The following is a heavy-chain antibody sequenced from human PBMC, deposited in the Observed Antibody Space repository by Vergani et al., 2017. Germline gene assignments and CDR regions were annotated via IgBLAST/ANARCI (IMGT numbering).Heavy chain of an antibody. CDR2: ISYDGSNK. CDR1: GFTFRSYA. CDR3: ARDRVGLVGATDYYCMDV. Sequence: QVQLVESGGGVVQPGRSLRLSCAASGFTFRSYAMHWVRQAPGKGLEWVAVISYDGSNKYYADSVKGRFTISRDNSNNTLYLQMNSLRAEDTAVYYCARDRVGLVGATDYYCMDVWGQGTTVTVSS. V-gene: IGHV3-30-3*01. J-gene: IGHJ6*02. D-gene: IGHD1-26*01.